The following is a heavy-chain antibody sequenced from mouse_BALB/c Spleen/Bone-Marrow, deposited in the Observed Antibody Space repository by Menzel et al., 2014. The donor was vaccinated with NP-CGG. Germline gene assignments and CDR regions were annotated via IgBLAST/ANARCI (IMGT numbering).Heavy chain of an antibody. D-gene: IGHD3-3*01. CDR2: INPDSRTI. J-gene: IGHJ4*01. Sequence: EVMLVESGGGLVQPGGSLKLSCAAPGLDFSRYWMSWVRQAPGKGLEWIGEINPDSRTINSTPSLKDKFIISRDKGKNTLYLEMSKVRSEDTALYYCARRDYYYGMDYWGQGTSVTISS. V-gene: IGHV4-1*02. CDR3: ARRDYYYGMDY. CDR1: GLDFSRYW.